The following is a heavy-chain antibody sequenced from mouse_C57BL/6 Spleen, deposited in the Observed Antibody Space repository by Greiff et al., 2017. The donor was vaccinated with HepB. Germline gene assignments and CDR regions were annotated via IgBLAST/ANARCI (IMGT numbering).Heavy chain of an antibody. Sequence: VQRVESGPGLVQPSQSLSITCTVSGFSLTSYGVHWVRQSPGKGLEWLGVIWSGGSTDYNAAFISRLSISKDNSKSQVFFKMNSLQADDTAIYYCASVYDDYEENYYAMDYWGQGTSVTVSS. J-gene: IGHJ4*01. CDR1: GFSLTSYG. V-gene: IGHV2-2*01. D-gene: IGHD2-4*01. CDR3: ASVYDDYEENYYAMDY. CDR2: IWSGGST.